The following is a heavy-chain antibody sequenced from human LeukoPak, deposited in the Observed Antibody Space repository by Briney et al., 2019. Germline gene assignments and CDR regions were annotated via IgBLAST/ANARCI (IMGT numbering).Heavy chain of an antibody. Sequence: RTGGSLRLSCAASGFTFSSYGMSWVRQAPGKGLEWVSGISGGGASTYYADSVKGRFTISRDNSKNTLYLQMNSLRAEDTAVYYCAKGGYYFDSTNWFDPWGQGTLVTVSS. V-gene: IGHV3-23*01. J-gene: IGHJ5*02. D-gene: IGHD3-22*01. CDR2: ISGGGAST. CDR1: GFTFSSYG. CDR3: AKGGYYFDSTNWFDP.